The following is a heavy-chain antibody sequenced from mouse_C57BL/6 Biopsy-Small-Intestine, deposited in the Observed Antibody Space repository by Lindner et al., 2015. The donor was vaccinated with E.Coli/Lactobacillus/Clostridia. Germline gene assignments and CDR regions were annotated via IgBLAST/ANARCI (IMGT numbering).Heavy chain of an antibody. CDR3: ARDLYGNYGYYPMDY. D-gene: IGHD2-1*01. CDR1: GYTFTDYY. Sequence: VQLQESGPELVKPGTSVKMSCKASGYTFTDYYMNWVKQSHGKSLEWIGRVNPNNGGTDYNQKFKGKAALTVDKSLNTAYMQLNSLTSEDSAVYYCARDLYGNYGYYPMDYWGQGTSVTVSS. J-gene: IGHJ4*01. V-gene: IGHV1-19*01. CDR2: VNPNNGGT.